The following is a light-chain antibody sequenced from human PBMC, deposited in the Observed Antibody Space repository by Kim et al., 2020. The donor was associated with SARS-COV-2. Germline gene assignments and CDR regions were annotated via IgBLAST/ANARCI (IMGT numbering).Light chain of an antibody. CDR1: SGDVGSYNF. Sequence: SITISCTGSSGDVGSYNFVSWYQHHPGRPPKLIIFEVSKRPSGVSNRFSGSKSGNTASLTISGLQAEDEGDYYCCSYAGSVTLYVFGTGTKVTVL. J-gene: IGLJ1*01. CDR3: CSYAGSVTLYV. V-gene: IGLV2-23*02. CDR2: EVS.